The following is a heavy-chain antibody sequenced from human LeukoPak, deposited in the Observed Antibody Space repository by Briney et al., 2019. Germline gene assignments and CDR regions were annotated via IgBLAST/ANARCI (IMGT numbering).Heavy chain of an antibody. D-gene: IGHD5-12*01. V-gene: IGHV4-39*07. CDR2: IYYSGST. Sequence: SETLSLTCTVSGGSISSSSYYWGWIRQPPGKGLEWIGSIYYSGSTWSSLKSRVTISIDTSKNKFSLKLSSVTAADTAIYYCARHTWQWLPFDDWGQGTQVTISS. CDR3: ARHTWQWLPFDD. CDR1: GGSISSSSYY. J-gene: IGHJ4*02.